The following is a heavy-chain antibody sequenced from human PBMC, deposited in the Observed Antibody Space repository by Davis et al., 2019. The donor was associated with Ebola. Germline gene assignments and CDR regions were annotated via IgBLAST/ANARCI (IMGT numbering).Heavy chain of an antibody. Sequence: SVKVSCKASGGTSSRHSISWVRQAPGQGLEWMGKIIPILGIGYNAPRFQGRVTITADKSTRTAYMELSSLRSEDTAVYYCARIQLWSGNWFDPWGQGTLVTVSS. V-gene: IGHV1-69*02. J-gene: IGHJ5*02. CDR3: ARIQLWSGNWFDP. CDR1: GGTSSRHS. D-gene: IGHD5-18*01. CDR2: IIPILGIG.